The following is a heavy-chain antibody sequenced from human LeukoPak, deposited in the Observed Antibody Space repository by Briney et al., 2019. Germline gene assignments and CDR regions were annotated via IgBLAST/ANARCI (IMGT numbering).Heavy chain of an antibody. Sequence: SETLSLTCTVSGGSLSGYYWSWIRRPPGRGLEWIGYIDDSGNTNYNPPLKTQVTISLDKSKNQFSLQLNFVTAADTAMYHCARSDSHGSGPHTVFDAFDIWGQGTRVTVSS. CDR2: IDDSGNT. V-gene: IGHV4-59*01. D-gene: IGHD3-10*01. CDR1: GGSLSGYY. CDR3: ARSDSHGSGPHTVFDAFDI. J-gene: IGHJ3*02.